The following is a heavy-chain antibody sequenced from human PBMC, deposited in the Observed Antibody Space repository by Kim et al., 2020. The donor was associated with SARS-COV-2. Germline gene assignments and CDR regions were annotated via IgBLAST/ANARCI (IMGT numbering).Heavy chain of an antibody. CDR3: ARDRLTTYYDFWSGYFSRGELDYYYYGMDV. J-gene: IGHJ6*02. CDR2: ISSSGSTI. V-gene: IGHV3-48*03. D-gene: IGHD3-3*01. CDR1: GFTFSSYE. Sequence: GGSLRLSCAASGFTFSSYEMNWVRQAPGKGLEWVSYISSSGSTIYYADSVKGRFTISRDNAKNSLYLQMNSLRAEDTAVYYCARDRLTTYYDFWSGYFSRGELDYYYYGMDVWGQGTTVTVSS.